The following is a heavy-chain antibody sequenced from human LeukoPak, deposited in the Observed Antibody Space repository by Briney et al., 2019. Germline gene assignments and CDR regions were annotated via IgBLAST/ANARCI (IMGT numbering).Heavy chain of an antibody. CDR2: VYYSGST. CDR1: GGSISSSNYY. Sequence: SETLSLTCTVSGGSISSSNYYWGWLRQPPGKGLECIGNVYYSGSTNYNPSLKSRVTISVDTSKNQFSLNLRSATAADTAVYYCATTTSGGDAFDIWGQGTMVTVSS. D-gene: IGHD1-26*01. J-gene: IGHJ3*02. V-gene: IGHV4-39*07. CDR3: ATTTSGGDAFDI.